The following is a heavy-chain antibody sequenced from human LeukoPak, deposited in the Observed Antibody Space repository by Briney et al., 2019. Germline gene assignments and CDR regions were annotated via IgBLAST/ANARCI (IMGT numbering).Heavy chain of an antibody. CDR1: GGSISSGGYY. CDR3: AREIRGFRVGALDY. CDR2: IYHSGST. V-gene: IGHV4-30-2*01. J-gene: IGHJ4*02. D-gene: IGHD1-26*01. Sequence: SETLSLTCTVSGGSISSGGYYWSWIRQPPGKGLEWIGYIYHSGSTYYNPSLKSRVTISVDRSKNQFSLKLSSVTAADTAVYYCAREIRGFRVGALDYWGQGTLVTVSS.